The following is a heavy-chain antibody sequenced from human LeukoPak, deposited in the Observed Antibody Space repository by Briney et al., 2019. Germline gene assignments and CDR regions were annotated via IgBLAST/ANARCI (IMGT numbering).Heavy chain of an antibody. Sequence: PGGSLRLSCAASGFTFSSYAMSWVRQAPGKGLEWVSAISGSGGSTYYADSVKGRFTISRDNSKNTLYLQMNSLRAEDTAVYYCARDGSSPEYYFDYWGQGTLVTVSS. V-gene: IGHV3-23*01. D-gene: IGHD6-6*01. CDR3: ARDGSSPEYYFDY. CDR2: ISGSGGST. J-gene: IGHJ4*02. CDR1: GFTFSSYA.